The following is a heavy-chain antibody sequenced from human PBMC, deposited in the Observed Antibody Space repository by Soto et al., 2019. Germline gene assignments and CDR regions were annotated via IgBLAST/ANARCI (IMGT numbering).Heavy chain of an antibody. Sequence: QVQLVESGGGVVQPGRSLRLSCAASGFTFRSYAMHWVRQASGKGLECVAVISYDGSNKFYRDYVKGRFTISRDNSKNTLYLQINSLIYEDTAVYYCARGDREDIAVVIGVRPGEYGVDVWGQGTTVTVSS. CDR3: ARGDREDIAVVIGVRPGEYGVDV. V-gene: IGHV3-30-3*01. J-gene: IGHJ6*02. D-gene: IGHD2-15*01. CDR1: GFTFRSYA. CDR2: ISYDGSNK.